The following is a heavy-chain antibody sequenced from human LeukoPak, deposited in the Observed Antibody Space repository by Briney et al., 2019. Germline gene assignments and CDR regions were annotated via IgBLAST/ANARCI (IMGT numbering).Heavy chain of an antibody. J-gene: IGHJ4*02. D-gene: IGHD3-9*01. V-gene: IGHV4-59*08. CDR3: ARGGYDRAFDY. CDR2: IYYSGST. Sequence: SETLSLTCTVSGGSISSYYWSWIRQPPGKGLEWIGYIYYSGSTNYNPSLKSRVTISVDTSKNQFSLKLSSVTAADTAVYYCARGGYDRAFDYWGQGTLVTVSS. CDR1: GGSISSYY.